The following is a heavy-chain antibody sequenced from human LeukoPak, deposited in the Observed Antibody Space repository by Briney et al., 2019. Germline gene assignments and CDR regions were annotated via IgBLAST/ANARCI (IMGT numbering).Heavy chain of an antibody. V-gene: IGHV5-51*01. CDR1: GYSFTDYW. D-gene: IGHD3-10*01. CDR3: ARSDQLRWFGEARRPYYYGMDV. CDR2: IYPGDSDT. J-gene: IGHJ6*02. Sequence: GESLKISCQASGYSFTDYWIGWVRQVPGEGLKWMGIIYPGDSDTRCNPSFQGQVTISADKSIRTAYLQWSSLKASDTAMYYCARSDQLRWFGEARRPYYYGMDVWGQGTAVTVSS.